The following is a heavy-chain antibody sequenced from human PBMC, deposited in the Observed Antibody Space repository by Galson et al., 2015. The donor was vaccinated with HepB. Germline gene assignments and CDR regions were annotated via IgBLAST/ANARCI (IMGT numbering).Heavy chain of an antibody. Sequence: SLRLSCAASGFTFSTYAMSWVRQPPGKGLEWVSGIGSSGRTYYTDSVKGRFTISRDNSKNTVFLQMNSLRAEDTAEYFCAVNMKRGTSDYWGQGTRVTVSS. J-gene: IGHJ4*02. V-gene: IGHV3-23*01. CDR2: IGSSGRT. CDR3: AVNMKRGTSDY. D-gene: IGHD1-1*01. CDR1: GFTFSTYA.